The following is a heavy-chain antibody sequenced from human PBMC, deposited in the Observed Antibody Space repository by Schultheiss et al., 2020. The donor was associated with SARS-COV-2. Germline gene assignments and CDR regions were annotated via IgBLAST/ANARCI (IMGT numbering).Heavy chain of an antibody. Sequence: GGSLRLSCAASGFTFSTYSMNWVRQAPGKGLEYVSAISPSGASPYYADPVKGRFTISRDNAKNSLFLQMNSLRDDDTAVYYCARGPPLFDPWGQGTLVTVSS. V-gene: IGHV3-48*02. CDR1: GFTFSTYS. J-gene: IGHJ5*02. CDR3: ARGPPLFDP. CDR2: ISPSGASP.